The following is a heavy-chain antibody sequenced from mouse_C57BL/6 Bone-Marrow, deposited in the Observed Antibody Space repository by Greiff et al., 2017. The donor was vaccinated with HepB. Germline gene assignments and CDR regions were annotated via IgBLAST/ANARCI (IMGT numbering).Heavy chain of an antibody. CDR2: INPNNGGT. CDR1: GYTFTDYN. V-gene: IGHV1-22*01. J-gene: IGHJ4*01. Sequence: VQLQQSGPELVKPGASVKMSCKASGYTFTDYNMHWVKQSHGKSLEWIGYINPNNGGTSYNQKFKGKATLTVNKSSSTAYMELRSLTSEDSAVYYCAGRRISYYGSSSIDGAMDYWGQGTSVTVSS. CDR3: AGRRISYYGSSSIDGAMDY. D-gene: IGHD1-1*01.